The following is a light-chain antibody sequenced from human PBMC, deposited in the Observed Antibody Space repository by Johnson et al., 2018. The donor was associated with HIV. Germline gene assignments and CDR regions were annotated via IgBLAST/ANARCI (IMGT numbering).Light chain of an antibody. CDR3: GTWDSSLSAYV. Sequence: HSVLTQPPSVSAAPGQKVTISCSGTSSNIRNNYVSWYQQLPGTAPKLLIYENNKRPSGIPDRFSGSKSCTSATLGITGLQTGDEADYYCGTWDSSLSAYVFGTGTKVTVL. J-gene: IGLJ1*01. CDR1: SSNIRNNY. V-gene: IGLV1-51*02. CDR2: ENN.